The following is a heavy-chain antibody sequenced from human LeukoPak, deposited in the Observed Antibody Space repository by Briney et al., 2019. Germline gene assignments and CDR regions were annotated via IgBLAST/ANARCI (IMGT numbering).Heavy chain of an antibody. D-gene: IGHD3-3*01. CDR1: GGSVSSGSYY. CDR2: IYYSGST. CDR3: AREVIGDFWSGYYFDY. V-gene: IGHV4-61*01. Sequence: SETLSLTCTVSGGSVSSGSYYWSWIRQPPGKGLEWIGYIYYSGSTNYNPSLKSRVTISVDTSKNQFSLKLSSVTAADTAVYYCAREVIGDFWSGYYFDYWGQGTLVTVSS. J-gene: IGHJ4*02.